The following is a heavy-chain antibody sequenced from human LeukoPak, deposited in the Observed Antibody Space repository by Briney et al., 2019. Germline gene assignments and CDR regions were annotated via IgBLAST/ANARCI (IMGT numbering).Heavy chain of an antibody. CDR3: AKDRGPYVGIDNNWLHP. CDR2: MSGRGDSA. Sequence: GGSLTLSCVASGFTFHIYPVNWVRQARGEGREWVSAMSGRGDSALYADSVKGRLTISRDNSKNTVYLEMSTLTGEDTAVYYCAKDRGPYVGIDNNWLHPWGQGTLVIVSS. J-gene: IGHJ5*02. V-gene: IGHV3-23*01. CDR1: GFTFHIYP. D-gene: IGHD3-10*02.